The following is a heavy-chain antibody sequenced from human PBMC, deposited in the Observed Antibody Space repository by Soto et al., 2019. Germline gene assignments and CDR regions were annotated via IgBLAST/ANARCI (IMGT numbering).Heavy chain of an antibody. D-gene: IGHD1-1*01. Sequence: SETLSLTYTVSGGSISSGVYYWSWIRQHPGKGLEWIGYIYYSGSTYYNPSLKSRVTISVDTSKNQFSLKLSSVTAADTAVYYCARDTEGTALDYWGQGTLVTVSS. CDR3: ARDTEGTALDY. V-gene: IGHV4-31*03. CDR1: GGSISSGVYY. J-gene: IGHJ4*02. CDR2: IYYSGST.